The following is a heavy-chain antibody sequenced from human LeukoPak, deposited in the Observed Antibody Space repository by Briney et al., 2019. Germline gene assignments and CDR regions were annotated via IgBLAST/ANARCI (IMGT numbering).Heavy chain of an antibody. D-gene: IGHD3-22*01. Sequence: ASVKVSCKASGYTFTSYGISWVRQAPGQGLEWMGWISAYNGNTNYAQKLQGRVTMTTDTSTSTAYMELRSLRSDDTAVYYCARVDQGISSALSWFDPWGQGTLVTVSS. CDR2: ISAYNGNT. CDR3: ARVDQGISSALSWFDP. J-gene: IGHJ5*02. V-gene: IGHV1-18*01. CDR1: GYTFTSYG.